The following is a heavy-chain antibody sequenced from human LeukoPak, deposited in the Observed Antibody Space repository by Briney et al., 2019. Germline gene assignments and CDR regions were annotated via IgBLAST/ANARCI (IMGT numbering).Heavy chain of an antibody. CDR3: ARDGNWNDRDVYYYYGMDV. J-gene: IGHJ6*04. Sequence: SETLSLTCTVSGGSINNYYWSWIRQPPGKGLERIGYIYYSGSTNYNPSLKSRVTISVHASKNQFSLKLSSVTAADTAVYYCARDGNWNDRDVYYYYGMDVWGKGITATVSS. CDR2: IYYSGST. CDR1: GGSINNYY. V-gene: IGHV4-59*01. D-gene: IGHD1-1*01.